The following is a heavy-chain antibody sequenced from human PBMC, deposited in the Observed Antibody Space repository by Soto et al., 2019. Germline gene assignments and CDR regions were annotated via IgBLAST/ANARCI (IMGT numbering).Heavy chain of an antibody. D-gene: IGHD5-12*01. CDR3: ARGVQTWIYVLDY. Sequence: PSETLSLTCTVSGGSISSYYWTWLRQYPGKGLEWIGYVCYTGSTTYNPTLKSRLTISLDTSKNQFSLNLRSVTTADTAVYCCARGVQTWIYVLDYWGQGAWVTVSS. CDR1: GGSISSYY. CDR2: VCYTGST. V-gene: IGHV4-59*01. J-gene: IGHJ4*02.